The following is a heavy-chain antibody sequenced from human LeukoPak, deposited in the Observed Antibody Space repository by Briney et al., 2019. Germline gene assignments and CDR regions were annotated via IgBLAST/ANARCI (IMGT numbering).Heavy chain of an antibody. D-gene: IGHD1-26*01. CDR3: ARLNSGSYLNLDY. CDR2: INPNSGGT. J-gene: IGHJ4*02. Sequence: ASVKVSCKASGYTFTGYYMHWVRQAPGQGLEWMGWINPNSGGTNYAQKFQGRVTMTRDTSISTAYMELSRLRSDDTAVYYCARLNSGSYLNLDYWGQGTLVTVSS. CDR1: GYTFTGYY. V-gene: IGHV1-2*02.